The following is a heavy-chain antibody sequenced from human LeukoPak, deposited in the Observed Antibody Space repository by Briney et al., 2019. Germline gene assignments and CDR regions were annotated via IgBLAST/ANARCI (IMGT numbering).Heavy chain of an antibody. Sequence: KPSETLSLTCTVSGGSISSYYWSWIRQPAGKGLEWIGRIYTSGSTNYNPSLKSRVTMSVDTSKNQFSLKLSSVTAADRAVYYCAREDYDILTGYYKVGFDYWGQGTLVTVSS. V-gene: IGHV4-4*07. CDR1: GGSISSYY. D-gene: IGHD3-9*01. CDR3: AREDYDILTGYYKVGFDY. CDR2: IYTSGST. J-gene: IGHJ4*02.